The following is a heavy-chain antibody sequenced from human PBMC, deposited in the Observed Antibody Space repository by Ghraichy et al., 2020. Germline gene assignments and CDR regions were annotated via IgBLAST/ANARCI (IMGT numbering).Heavy chain of an antibody. Sequence: SETLSLTCTVSGGSISGYYWSWIRQPPGEGLEWIGSIYYSGNTDYNPSLQSRITISVDTPKNQFSLKLTSVTATDTAVYYCARGCSSISCYNNYFDPWGQGTLVTVSS. V-gene: IGHV4-59*01. CDR3: ARGCSSISCYNNYFDP. CDR2: IYYSGNT. CDR1: GGSISGYY. D-gene: IGHD2-2*01. J-gene: IGHJ5*02.